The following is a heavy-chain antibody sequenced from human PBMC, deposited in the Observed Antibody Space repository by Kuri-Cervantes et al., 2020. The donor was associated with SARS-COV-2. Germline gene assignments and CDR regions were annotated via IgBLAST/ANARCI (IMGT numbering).Heavy chain of an antibody. CDR2: ISHDGART. CDR1: GFSFSTHG. CDR3: AKVRVARYTYGYGFDY. Sequence: GGSLRLSCAASGFSFSTHGMHWVRQAPGKGLEWVAVISHDGARTHYADFVMGRFTVSRDTSKNTLFLQMNSLRAEDTAVYYCAKVRVARYTYGYGFDYWGQGTLVTVSS. D-gene: IGHD5-18*01. J-gene: IGHJ4*02. V-gene: IGHV3-30*18.